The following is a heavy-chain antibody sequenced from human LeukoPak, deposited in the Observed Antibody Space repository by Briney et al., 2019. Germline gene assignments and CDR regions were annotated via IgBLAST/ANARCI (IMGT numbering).Heavy chain of an antibody. CDR2: INPNNGAT. CDR1: GYTFTGYY. V-gene: IGHV1-2*04. Sequence: ASVNASCKASGYTFTGYYMHWVRNPPGQGLEWMGWINPNNGATNYAQKFQGWVTTTRDTSISTAYMELSRLRSDDTAVYYCARGSIAAAGTNYGMDVWGKGTTVTVSS. J-gene: IGHJ6*04. CDR3: ARGSIAAAGTNYGMDV. D-gene: IGHD6-13*01.